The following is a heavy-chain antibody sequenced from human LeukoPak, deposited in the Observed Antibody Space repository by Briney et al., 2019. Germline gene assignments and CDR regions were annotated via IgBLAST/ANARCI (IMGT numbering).Heavy chain of an antibody. CDR1: GGSFSGYY. V-gene: IGHV4-34*01. D-gene: IGHD3-16*01. Sequence: SETLSLTCAVYGGSFSGYYWSWIRQPPGKGLEWIGEINHSGSTNYNTSLKSRVTISVDTSKNQFSLKLSSVTAADTAVYYCARGNYDYVWGSYLYHDYWGQGTLVTVSS. CDR2: INHSGST. CDR3: ARGNYDYVWGSYLYHDY. J-gene: IGHJ4*02.